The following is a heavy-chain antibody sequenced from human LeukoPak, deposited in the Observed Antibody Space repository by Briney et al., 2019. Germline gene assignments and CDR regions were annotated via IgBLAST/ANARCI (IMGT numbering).Heavy chain of an antibody. J-gene: IGHJ5*02. D-gene: IGHD3-10*02. V-gene: IGHV1-18*01. CDR2: ISAYNGNT. Sequence: ASVTVSCKASAYTFSNYGVSWVRQAPGRRLESLGWISAYNGNTNYAQKFQGRVTMTRDTSTSPAYMEVTSLSSDDTAVYYCARGATRFGELTDWLDPWGQGTLVTVSS. CDR1: AYTFSNYG. CDR3: ARGATRFGELTDWLDP.